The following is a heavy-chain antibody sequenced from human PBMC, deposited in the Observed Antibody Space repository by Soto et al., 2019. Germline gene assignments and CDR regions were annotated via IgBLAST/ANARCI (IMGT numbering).Heavy chain of an antibody. V-gene: IGHV3-7*03. J-gene: IGHJ4*02. CDR3: ARYSAGADY. CDR1: VFTFNNYW. D-gene: IGHD2-15*01. CDR2: IKEDGSEK. Sequence: SGGSLRLSCAASVFTFNNYWMSWVRQAPGKWLEWLANIKEDGSEKXXVDSVKGRXTISRYKTKNSXHLQMXSLRGEDTAVYDCARYSAGADYWVQGTLVTGSS.